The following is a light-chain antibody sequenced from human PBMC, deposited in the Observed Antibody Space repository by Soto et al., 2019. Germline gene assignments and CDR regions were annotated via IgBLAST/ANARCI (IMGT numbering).Light chain of an antibody. CDR2: WAS. CDR1: KSVLYSSNNKSY. CDR3: QQYYSTPLT. V-gene: IGKV4-1*01. J-gene: IGKJ4*01. Sequence: DIVMTQSPDSLAVSLGERATINCKYSKSVLYSSNNKSYLAWFQQKPGQPPKLLIYWASNRESGVPDRFSGSGSGTDFTLSISSLQAGDVAVYYCQQYYSTPLTFGGGTKVEIK.